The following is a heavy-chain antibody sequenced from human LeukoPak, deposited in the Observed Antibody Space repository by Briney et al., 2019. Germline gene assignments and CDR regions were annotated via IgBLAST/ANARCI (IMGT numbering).Heavy chain of an antibody. CDR2: ITSSSSTI. CDR1: GLTFSVYS. D-gene: IGHD3-3*02. CDR3: VRDHLWAFDI. Sequence: PGGSLRLSCAASGLTFSVYSMNWVRQAPGKGLEWPSYITSSSSTIYYADSVKGRFAISRDNAKNSLYLQMNSLRDEDTAVYYCVRDHLWAFDIWGQGTMVTVSS. V-gene: IGHV3-48*02. J-gene: IGHJ3*02.